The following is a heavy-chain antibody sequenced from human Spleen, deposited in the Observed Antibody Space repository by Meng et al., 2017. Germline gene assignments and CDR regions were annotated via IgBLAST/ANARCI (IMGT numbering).Heavy chain of an antibody. J-gene: IGHJ3*02. D-gene: IGHD5-12*01. CDR1: GGSISSSNW. CDR2: IYHSGST. V-gene: IGHV4-4*02. Sequence: SETLSLTCAVSGGSISSSNWWSWVRQPPGKGLEWIGEIYHSGSTNYNPSLKSRVTISVDKSKNQFSLKLSSVTAADTAVYYCARLYSGYDFGDAFDIWGQGTMVTVSS. CDR3: ARLYSGYDFGDAFDI.